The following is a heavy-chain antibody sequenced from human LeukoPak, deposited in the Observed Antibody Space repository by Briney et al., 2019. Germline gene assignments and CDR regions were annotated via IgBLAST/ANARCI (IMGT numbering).Heavy chain of an antibody. V-gene: IGHV3-23*01. CDR3: AKNPPRIRYFDWPKDY. Sequence: GGSLRLSCAASGFTFSSYAMSWVSQAPGKGLEWVSAISGSGGSTYYADSVKGRFTISRDNSKNTLYLQMNSLRAEDTAVYYCAKNPPRIRYFDWPKDYWGQGTLVTVSS. J-gene: IGHJ4*02. CDR2: ISGSGGST. D-gene: IGHD3-9*01. CDR1: GFTFSSYA.